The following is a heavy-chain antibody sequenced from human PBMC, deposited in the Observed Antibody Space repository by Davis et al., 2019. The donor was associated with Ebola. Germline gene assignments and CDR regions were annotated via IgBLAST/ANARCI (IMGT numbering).Heavy chain of an antibody. CDR2: ISGSGGST. V-gene: IGHV3-23*01. CDR3: ARDFPAQDSRGYYHNTFDI. Sequence: PGGSLRLSCAASGFTFSSYAMSWVRQAPGKGLEWVSAISGSGGSTYYADSVKGRFTISRDNSKNTLYLQMNSLRDEDTAVYYCARDFPAQDSRGYYHNTFDIWGQGTMVTVSS. D-gene: IGHD3-22*01. J-gene: IGHJ3*02. CDR1: GFTFSSYA.